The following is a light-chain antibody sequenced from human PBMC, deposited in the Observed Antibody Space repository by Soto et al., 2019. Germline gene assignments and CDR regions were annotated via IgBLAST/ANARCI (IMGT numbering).Light chain of an antibody. V-gene: IGLV2-14*01. CDR1: SNDIGGYNY. CDR2: DVS. CDR3: SSYTSSSTLL. J-gene: IGLJ2*01. Sequence: QSALTQPASVSGSPGQSITFSCTGTSNDIGGYNYVSWYRQHPGKAPKLMIFDVSNRPSGVSYRFSGSKSGNTASLTISGLQAEDEADYYCSSYTSSSTLLFGGGTKLTVL.